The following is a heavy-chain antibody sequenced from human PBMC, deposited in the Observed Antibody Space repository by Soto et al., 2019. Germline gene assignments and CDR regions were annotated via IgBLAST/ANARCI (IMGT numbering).Heavy chain of an antibody. Sequence: EVQLVESGGGLVKPGGPLRLSCAASGFTFSSYSMNWVRQAPGKGLEWVSSISSSSSYIYYADSVKGRFTISRDNAKNSLYLQMNSLRAEDTAVYYCASLGDSDAFDIWGQGTMVTVSS. CDR1: GFTFSSYS. D-gene: IGHD2-21*01. V-gene: IGHV3-21*01. CDR2: ISSSSSYI. J-gene: IGHJ3*02. CDR3: ASLGDSDAFDI.